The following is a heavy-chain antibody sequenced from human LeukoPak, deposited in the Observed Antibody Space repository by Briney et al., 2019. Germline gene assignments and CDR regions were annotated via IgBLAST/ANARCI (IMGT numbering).Heavy chain of an antibody. Sequence: GGSLRLSCAASGFTFSSYAMSWVRQAPGKGLEWVLGISGSGGTTYHADSVKGRLTISRDNSKNTLYLQMNSLRADDTAVYYCAKERTGGCLFDYWGQGPLVPVSS. CDR3: AKERTGGCLFDY. J-gene: IGHJ4*02. D-gene: IGHD6-19*01. CDR1: GFTFSSYA. V-gene: IGHV3-23*01. CDR2: ISGSGGTT.